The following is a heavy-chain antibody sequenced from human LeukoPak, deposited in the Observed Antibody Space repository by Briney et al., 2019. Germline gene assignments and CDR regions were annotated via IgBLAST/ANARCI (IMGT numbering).Heavy chain of an antibody. Sequence: SETLSLTCTVSGGSISSYYWSWIRQPAGKGLEWIGRIYTSGSTNYNPSLKSRVTMSVDTSKNQFSLKLSSVTAADTAVYYRARDPYYYVSSGNGGDYFANWGQETLVTVSS. J-gene: IGHJ4*02. V-gene: IGHV4-4*07. D-gene: IGHD3-22*01. CDR3: ARDPYYYVSSGNGGDYFAN. CDR2: IYTSGST. CDR1: GGSISSYY.